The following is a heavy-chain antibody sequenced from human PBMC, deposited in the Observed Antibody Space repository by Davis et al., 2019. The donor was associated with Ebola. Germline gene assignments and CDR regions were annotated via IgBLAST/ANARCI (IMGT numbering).Heavy chain of an antibody. CDR3: ARDSIMDV. CDR1: GFTFNNYY. V-gene: IGHV3-11*06. Sequence: GESLKISCVASGFTFNNYYMAWIRQAPGKGLEWISYISGSSGFTSYADSVKGRFTVSRDNAKNSVYLQMSSLRADDTATYSCARDSIMDVWGQGTAVTVSS. J-gene: IGHJ6*02. CDR2: ISGSSGFT.